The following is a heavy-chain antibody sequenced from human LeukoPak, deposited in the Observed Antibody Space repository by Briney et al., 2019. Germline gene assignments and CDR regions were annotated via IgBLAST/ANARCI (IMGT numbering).Heavy chain of an antibody. Sequence: PGGSLRLSCAASGFTFSSYAMSWVRQAPGRGLEWVPAISGSGGSTYYADSVKGRFTISRDNSKNTLYLQMNSLRAEDTAVYYCKDYASRGDYWGQGTLVTVSS. V-gene: IGHV3-23*01. CDR1: GFTFSSYA. J-gene: IGHJ4*02. CDR3: KDYASRGDY. CDR2: ISGSGGST. D-gene: IGHD2-2*01.